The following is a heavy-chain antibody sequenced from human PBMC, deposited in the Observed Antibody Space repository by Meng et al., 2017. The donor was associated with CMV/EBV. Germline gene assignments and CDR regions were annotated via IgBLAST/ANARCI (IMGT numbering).Heavy chain of an antibody. V-gene: IGHV1-18*01. CDR2: ISAYNGNT. CDR1: GYTFTSYG. Sequence: ASVKVSCKASGYTFTSYGISWVRQAPGQGLEWMGRISAYNGNTNYAQKLQGRVTMTTDTSTSTAYMELRSLRSDDTAVYYCARVYPRPSRVVVPPGAYYYYGMDVWGQGTTVTVSS. CDR3: ARVYPRPSRVVVPPGAYYYYGMDV. D-gene: IGHD3-22*01. J-gene: IGHJ6*02.